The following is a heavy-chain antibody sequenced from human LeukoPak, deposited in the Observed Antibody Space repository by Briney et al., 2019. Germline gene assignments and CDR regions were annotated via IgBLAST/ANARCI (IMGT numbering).Heavy chain of an antibody. CDR3: AIAPPRLPYYYYGMDV. V-gene: IGHV3-48*03. J-gene: IGHJ6*02. CDR1: GFTLSSYE. CDR2: ISSSGSTI. Sequence: GGSLRLSCAASGFTLSSYEMNWVRQAPGKGLEWVSYISSSGSTIYYADSVKGRFTISRDNAKNSLYLQMNSLRAEDTAVYYCAIAPPRLPYYYYGMDVWGQGTTVTVSS.